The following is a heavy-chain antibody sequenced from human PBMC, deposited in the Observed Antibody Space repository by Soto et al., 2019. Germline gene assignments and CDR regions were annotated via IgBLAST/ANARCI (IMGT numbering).Heavy chain of an antibody. CDR1: GFTFRSFS. V-gene: IGHV3-48*02. Sequence: EVKLVESGGGLVQPGGSLRLSCAASGFTFRSFSMDWVRQAPGKSLEWLSHIGTRGTPFHDADSVRGRFTISRDNAANFLYLQMNSLRDEDTAVYYCARGFLSNSLDVWGQGTRVIVS. CDR3: ARGFLSNSLDV. D-gene: IGHD3-3*01. J-gene: IGHJ3*01. CDR2: IGTRGTPF.